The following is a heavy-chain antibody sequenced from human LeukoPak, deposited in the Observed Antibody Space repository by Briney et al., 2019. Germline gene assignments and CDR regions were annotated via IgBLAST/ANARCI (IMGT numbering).Heavy chain of an antibody. CDR2: IYHSGST. CDR1: GYSISSGYY. Sequence: SETLSLTCTVSGYSISSGYYWGWIRQPPGKGLEWIGSIYHSGSTYYNPSLKSRVTISVDTSKNQFSLKLSSVTAADTAVYYCARVPRWGSGSTNYFDYWGQGTLVTVSS. CDR3: ARVPRWGSGSTNYFDY. J-gene: IGHJ4*02. V-gene: IGHV4-38-2*02. D-gene: IGHD3-10*01.